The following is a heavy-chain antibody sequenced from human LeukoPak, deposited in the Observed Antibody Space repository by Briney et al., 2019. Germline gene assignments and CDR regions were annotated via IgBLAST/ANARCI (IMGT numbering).Heavy chain of an antibody. CDR2: IIPMFNTA. V-gene: IGHV1-69*05. D-gene: IGHD1-26*01. CDR1: GGTFSSYA. Sequence: LVKVSCKASGGTFSSYAVSWVRQAPGQGLEWMGGIIPMFNTANYAQKFQGRVTITTEESTSTVYMELSSLGSEDTAMYYCARVFARGGEISGSYYYYWGQGTLVTVSS. CDR3: ARVFARGGEISGSYYYY. J-gene: IGHJ4*02.